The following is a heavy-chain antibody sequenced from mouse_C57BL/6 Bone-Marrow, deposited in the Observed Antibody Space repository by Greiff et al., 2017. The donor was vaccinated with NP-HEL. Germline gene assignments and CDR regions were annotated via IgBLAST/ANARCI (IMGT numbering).Heavy chain of an antibody. CDR2: IGPNSGGT. CDR3: ARGPFITTVVAPFDY. Sequence: QVQLQQPGAELVKPGASVKLSCKASGYTFTSYWMHWVKQRPGRGLEWIGRIGPNSGGTKYNEKFKSKATLTVDKPSSTAYMQRSSLTSEDSAVYYCARGPFITTVVAPFDYWGQGTTLTVSS. V-gene: IGHV1-72*01. CDR1: GYTFTSYW. D-gene: IGHD1-1*01. J-gene: IGHJ2*01.